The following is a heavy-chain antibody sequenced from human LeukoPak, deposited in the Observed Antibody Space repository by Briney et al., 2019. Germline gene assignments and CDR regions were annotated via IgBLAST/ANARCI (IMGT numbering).Heavy chain of an antibody. D-gene: IGHD2-2*01. CDR1: GGSISSGSYY. J-gene: IGHJ6*03. Sequence: SQTLSLTCTVSGGSISSGSYYWSWIRQPAGKGLEWIGRIYTSGSTNYNPSLKSRVTISVDTSKNQFSLKLSSVTAADTAVYYCAREGYCSSTSCSWYYYYYYMDVWGKGTTVTISS. V-gene: IGHV4-61*02. CDR3: AREGYCSSTSCSWYYYYYYMDV. CDR2: IYTSGST.